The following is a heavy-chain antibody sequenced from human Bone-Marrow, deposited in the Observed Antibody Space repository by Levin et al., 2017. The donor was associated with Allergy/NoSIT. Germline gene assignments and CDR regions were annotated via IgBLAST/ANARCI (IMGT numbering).Heavy chain of an antibody. CDR1: GLTFSDYN. CDR3: VRDDHQRRFDL. Sequence: LSLTCAGPGLTFSDYNMDWIRQAPGKGLEWVGRVKRKSESYSTENAASVKGRFTVSRDDSKNSLYLQMSSLETEDTAFYYCVRDDHQRRFDLWGRGTLVTVSS. CDR2: VKRKSESYST. J-gene: IGHJ2*01. D-gene: IGHD1-14*01. V-gene: IGHV3-72*01.